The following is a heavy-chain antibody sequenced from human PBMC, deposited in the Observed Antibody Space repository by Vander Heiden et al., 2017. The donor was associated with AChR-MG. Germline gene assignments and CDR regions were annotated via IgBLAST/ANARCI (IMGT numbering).Heavy chain of an antibody. CDR3: AKWCGGDCYPS. CDR1: RGSFSSDG. V-gene: IGHV3-30*02. J-gene: IGHJ5*02. CDR2: IQYDGSNK. Sequence: QVQLVESGGGLVQPGGSLRLPCAASRGSFSSDGMHWVRQAPGKGLEWVAFIQYDGSNKYYADSVKGRFTISRDNSKNTLYLQMNSLRAEDTAVYYCAKWCGGDCYPSWGQGTLVTVSS. D-gene: IGHD2-21*02.